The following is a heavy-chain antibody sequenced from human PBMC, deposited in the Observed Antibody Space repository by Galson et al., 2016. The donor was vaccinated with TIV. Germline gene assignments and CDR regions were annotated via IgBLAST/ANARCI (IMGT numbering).Heavy chain of an antibody. D-gene: IGHD3-10*01. CDR2: IIPILGSS. V-gene: IGHV1-69*13. Sequence: SVKVSCKASGDTFASYAFSWVRQVPGQGLEVMGRIIPILGSSDYAQRFKGRVTITADASTSTVYMELRSLRSEDTAMYYCARVRFGELSGYYYYMDVWGKGTTVTVSS. CDR3: ARVRFGELSGYYYYMDV. J-gene: IGHJ6*03. CDR1: GDTFASYA.